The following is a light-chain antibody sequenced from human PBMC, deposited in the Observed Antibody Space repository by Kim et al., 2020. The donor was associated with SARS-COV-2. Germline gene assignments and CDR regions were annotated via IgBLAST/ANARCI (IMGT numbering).Light chain of an antibody. J-gene: IGLJ3*02. CDR3: QSYDSSLTHWV. CDR1: SSNIGAGYD. CDR2: GNS. V-gene: IGLV1-40*01. Sequence: SVLTQPPSVSGAPGQRVTISCTGSSSNIGAGYDVHWYQQLPGTAPKLLIYGNSNRPSGVPDRFSGSKSGTSASLAITGLQAEDEADYYCQSYDSSLTHWVLGGGTQVTV.